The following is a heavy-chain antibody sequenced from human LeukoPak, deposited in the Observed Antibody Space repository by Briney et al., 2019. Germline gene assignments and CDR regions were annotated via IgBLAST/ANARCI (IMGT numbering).Heavy chain of an antibody. D-gene: IGHD3-16*02. J-gene: IGHJ4*02. CDR3: AGGPIMITFGGVIVKEPLDY. Sequence: SETLSLTCAVYGGSFSGYYWSWIRQPPGKGLEWIGEINHSGSTNYNPSLKSRVTISVDTSKNQFSLKLSSVTAADTAVYYCAGGPIMITFGGVIVKEPLDYWGQGTLVTVSS. V-gene: IGHV4-34*01. CDR1: GGSFSGYY. CDR2: INHSGST.